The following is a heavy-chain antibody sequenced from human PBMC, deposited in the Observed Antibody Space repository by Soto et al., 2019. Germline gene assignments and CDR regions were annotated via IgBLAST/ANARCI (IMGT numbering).Heavy chain of an antibody. CDR3: ARGVATKIVVVMYYAFEI. Sequence: QVQLVQSGAEVKKPGSSVKVSCKASGATLNTFINYGITWVRQAPGQGLEWMGGIIPVFGTANYAQKFQGRVTSSADESTRTAYMELSSLRSEDTAVYYCARGVATKIVVVMYYAFEIWGQGTMVPVSS. D-gene: IGHD3-22*01. CDR1: GATLNTFINYG. V-gene: IGHV1-69*12. CDR2: IIPVFGTA. J-gene: IGHJ3*02.